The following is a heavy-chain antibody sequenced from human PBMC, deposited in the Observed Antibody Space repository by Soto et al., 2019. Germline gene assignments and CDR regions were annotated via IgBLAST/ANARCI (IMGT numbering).Heavy chain of an antibody. D-gene: IGHD3-22*01. CDR2: IIPIFGTA. CDR1: GGTFSSYA. CDR3: ASDTYYDSRGYYYGRVFDY. J-gene: IGHJ4*02. Sequence: ASVKVSCKASGGTFSSYARSWVRQAPGQGLEWMGGIIPIFGTAIYAQKFQGRVTIAADESTSTAYMELSSLRPEDTAVYYCASDTYYDSRGYYYGRVFDYWGQGTLVTVSS. V-gene: IGHV1-69*13.